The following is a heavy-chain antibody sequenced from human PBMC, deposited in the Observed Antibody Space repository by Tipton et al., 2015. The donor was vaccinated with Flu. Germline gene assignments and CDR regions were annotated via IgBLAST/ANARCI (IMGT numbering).Heavy chain of an antibody. CDR1: GGSINSYF. J-gene: IGHJ3*01. CDR3: ARDGDNSLGRGFDL. CDR2: FSFAGGT. Sequence: TLSLTCTVSGGSINSYFWSWIRQPPGKGLEWIGYFSFAGGTNYNPSLKSRVTMSADMSENQFSLNLSSVTAADTAVYYCARDGDNSLGRGFDLWGQGTMVTVSS. D-gene: IGHD3-22*01. V-gene: IGHV4-59*12.